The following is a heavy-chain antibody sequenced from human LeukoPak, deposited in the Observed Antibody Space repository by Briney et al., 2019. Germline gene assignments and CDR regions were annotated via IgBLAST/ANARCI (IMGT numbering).Heavy chain of an antibody. Sequence: GRSLRLSCAASGFTFISYGMSWVRQAPGKGLEWVSTIRGTGDTTYYADSVKGRFTISRDNSKNTLYLQMNSVRVEDTAVYYCAKGTYGSGTYGAHDYWGQGTLVTVSS. D-gene: IGHD3-10*01. CDR1: GFTFISYG. V-gene: IGHV3-23*01. J-gene: IGHJ4*02. CDR3: AKGTYGSGTYGAHDY. CDR2: IRGTGDTT.